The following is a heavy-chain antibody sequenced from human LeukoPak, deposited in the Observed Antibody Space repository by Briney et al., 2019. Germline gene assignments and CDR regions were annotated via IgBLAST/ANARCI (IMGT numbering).Heavy chain of an antibody. CDR1: GFTFSSYS. J-gene: IGHJ3*02. CDR3: ARDISPAGTEDAFDI. D-gene: IGHD1-1*01. Sequence: PGGSLRLSCAASGFTFSSYSMNWVRQAPGKGLEWVSSISSGSSNIYYADSVKGRFTISRDNAKNSLYLQMNGLRAEDTAVYYCARDISPAGTEDAFDIWGQGTMVTVSS. V-gene: IGHV3-21*01. CDR2: ISSGSSNI.